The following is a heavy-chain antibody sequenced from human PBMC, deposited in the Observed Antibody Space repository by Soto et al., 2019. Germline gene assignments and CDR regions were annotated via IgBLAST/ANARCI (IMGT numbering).Heavy chain of an antibody. CDR1: GGTFSSYS. D-gene: IGHD6-6*01. V-gene: IGHV1-69*01. Sequence: QVQLVQSGAEVKKPGSSVKVSCKASGGTFSSYSISWVRQAPGQGLEWMGGIIPIFGTANYAQKFQGRVTITAYESTSTDYMELSSLRSEDTAVYYCAIEYSSSPPSYPIGYWGQGTLVTVSS. CDR3: AIEYSSSPPSYPIGY. CDR2: IIPIFGTA. J-gene: IGHJ4*02.